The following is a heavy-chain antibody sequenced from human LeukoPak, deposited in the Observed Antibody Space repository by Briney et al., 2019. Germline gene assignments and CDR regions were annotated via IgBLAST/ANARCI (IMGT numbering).Heavy chain of an antibody. D-gene: IGHD3-3*01. CDR3: ARVTGSITIFGVVITTPSYYYYYMDV. V-gene: IGHV3-7*01. CDR2: IKQDGSEK. J-gene: IGHJ6*03. CDR1: GFTFSSYW. Sequence: PGGSLRLSCAASGFTFSSYWMSWVRQAPGKGLEWVANIKQDGSEKYYVDSVKGRFTISRDNAKNSLYLQMNSLRAEDTAVYYCARVTGSITIFGVVITTPSYYYYYMDVWGKGTTVTVSS.